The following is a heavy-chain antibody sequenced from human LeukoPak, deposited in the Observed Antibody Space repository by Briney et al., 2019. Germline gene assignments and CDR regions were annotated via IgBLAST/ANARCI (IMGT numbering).Heavy chain of an antibody. J-gene: IGHJ4*02. D-gene: IGHD3-16*02. V-gene: IGHV4/OR15-8*01. CDR2: IHHDGRI. CDR3: ARSHDHLWGNYPDY. CDR1: GGSIDSTNW. Sequence: SETLSLTCDVSGGSIDSTNWWNWVRQPPGKGLEWIGEIHHDGRINYNPSLKSRVTLSVDKSKNQFSLKLNSVTAADTAMYYCARSHDHLWGNYPDYWGQGTLVTVSS.